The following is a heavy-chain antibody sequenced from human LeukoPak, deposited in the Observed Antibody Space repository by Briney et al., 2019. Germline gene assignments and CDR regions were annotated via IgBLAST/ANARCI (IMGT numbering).Heavy chain of an antibody. J-gene: IGHJ4*02. V-gene: IGHV3-21*01. CDR2: ISRSSSYI. CDR1: VYTFNRYS. CDR3: ARDLGGYGDYGTNFDY. D-gene: IGHD4-17*01. Sequence: GGTLRLSCAASVYTFNRYSINGGPGARGRGREGGSPISRSSSYIYYADSVKGRFTIARHNAKRSLYLQMNSLRAEDTAVYYCARDLGGYGDYGTNFDYWGQGTLVTVSS.